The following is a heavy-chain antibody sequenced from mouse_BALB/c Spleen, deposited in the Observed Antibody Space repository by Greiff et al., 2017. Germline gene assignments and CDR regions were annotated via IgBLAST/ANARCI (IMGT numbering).Heavy chain of an antibody. V-gene: IGHV1S127*01. CDR3: TRGSTVVAPDY. CDR1: GYTFTSYW. J-gene: IGHJ2*01. CDR2: IDPSDSYT. Sequence: QVQLQQPGAELVKPGASVKMSCKASGYTFTSYWMHWVKQRPGQGLVWIGVIDPSDSYTSYNQKFKGKATLTVDTSSSTAYMQLSSLTSEDSAVYYCTRGSTVVAPDYWGQGTTLTVSS. D-gene: IGHD1-1*01.